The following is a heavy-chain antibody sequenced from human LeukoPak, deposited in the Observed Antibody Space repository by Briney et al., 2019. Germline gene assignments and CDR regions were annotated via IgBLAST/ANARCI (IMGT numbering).Heavy chain of an antibody. V-gene: IGHV3-7*01. Sequence: GGSLRLSCAASGFTFSNSWKSWVRLAPGKGLEWVGNIRQDGSEKQYVDSVKGRFTISRDNAQNSLYLQMDSLRAEDTAVYYCAKFGRTTSPVNWGQGTLVTVSS. CDR2: IRQDGSEK. CDR3: AKFGRTTSPVN. D-gene: IGHD3-16*01. J-gene: IGHJ4*02. CDR1: GFTFSNSW.